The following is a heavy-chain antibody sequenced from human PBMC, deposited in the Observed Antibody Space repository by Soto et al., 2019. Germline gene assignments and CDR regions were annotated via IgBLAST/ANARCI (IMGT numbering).Heavy chain of an antibody. V-gene: IGHV1-8*01. J-gene: IGHJ6*03. CDR2: MNPNSGNT. Sequence: ASVKVSCKASGYTFTSYDINWVRQATGQGLEWMGWMNPNSGNTGYAQKFQGRVTMTRNTSISTAYMELSSLRSEDTAVYYCARGVYCSGGSCYGSFYYYMDVWGKGTTVTVSS. CDR3: ARGVYCSGGSCYGSFYYYMDV. CDR1: GYTFTSYD. D-gene: IGHD2-15*01.